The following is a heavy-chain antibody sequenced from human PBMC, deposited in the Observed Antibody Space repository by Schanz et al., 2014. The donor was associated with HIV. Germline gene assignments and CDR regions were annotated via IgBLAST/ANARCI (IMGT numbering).Heavy chain of an antibody. CDR1: GFTFSNYG. V-gene: IGHV3-30*18. D-gene: IGHD6-19*01. CDR3: AKSHKHDSSDYYRFYYFGMDV. J-gene: IGHJ6*02. Sequence: QVQLVESGGGVVRPGKSLRLSCEASGFTFSNYGMHWVRQAPGKGLEWVAVMSYDGIRKNYADSVKGRFTISRDNSKNTLNLQMKSLRAEDTAVYYCAKSHKHDSSDYYRFYYFGMDVWGQGTTVTVSS. CDR2: MSYDGIRK.